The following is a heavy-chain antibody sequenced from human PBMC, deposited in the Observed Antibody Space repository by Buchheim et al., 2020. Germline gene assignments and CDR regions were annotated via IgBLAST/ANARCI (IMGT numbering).Heavy chain of an antibody. CDR2: IYPDDSDT. CDR3: ARPFCSDGNCPGYFDY. V-gene: IGHV5-51*03. Sequence: EVQLVQSGAEVKKAGESLKISCKGSGYNFANLWIAWVRQVPGKGLEWMGIIYPDDSDTRYSPSFEGQVTISPDKSISTAYLQWGSLRASDSAIYYCARPFCSDGNCPGYFDYWGQGT. CDR1: GYNFANLW. J-gene: IGHJ4*01. D-gene: IGHD2-15*01.